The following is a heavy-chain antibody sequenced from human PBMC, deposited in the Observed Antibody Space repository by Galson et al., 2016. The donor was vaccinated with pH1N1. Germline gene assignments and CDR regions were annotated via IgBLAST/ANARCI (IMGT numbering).Heavy chain of an antibody. D-gene: IGHD1-26*01. Sequence: CAISGDSVSSNSATWNWIRQSPSRGLEWLGRTYDRSKWYNDYAESVKSRIIISPDTSKNQLSLQLNSVTPADTAVYYCARLIGSYLGAAFDIWGQGTMVTGSS. CDR2: TYDRSKWYN. CDR3: ARLIGSYLGAAFDI. V-gene: IGHV6-1*01. J-gene: IGHJ3*02. CDR1: GDSVSSNSAT.